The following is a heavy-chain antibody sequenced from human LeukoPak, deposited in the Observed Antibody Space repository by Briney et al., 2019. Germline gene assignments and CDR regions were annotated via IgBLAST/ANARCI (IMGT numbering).Heavy chain of an antibody. J-gene: IGHJ4*02. V-gene: IGHV4-34*01. Sequence: SETLSLTCAVYGGSFSGYYWSWIRQPPGKGLEWIGEINHSGSTNYNPSLKSRVTISVDTSKNQFSLKVSSVTAADTAVYYCARGQGTVTTHWGQGTLVTVSS. CDR1: GGSFSGYY. D-gene: IGHD4-17*01. CDR3: ARGQGTVTTH. CDR2: INHSGST.